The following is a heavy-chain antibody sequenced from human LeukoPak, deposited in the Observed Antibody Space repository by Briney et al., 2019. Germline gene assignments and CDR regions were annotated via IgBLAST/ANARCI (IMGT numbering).Heavy chain of an antibody. CDR2: ISSSSSTI. V-gene: IGHV3-48*01. Sequence: PGGSLRLSCAASGFTFSSYSMNWVRQAPGKGLEWVSYISSSSSTIYYADSVKGRFTISRDNAKNSLYLQMNSLRAEDTAVYYCARDLGIWSGSPHDYWGQGTLVTVSS. J-gene: IGHJ4*02. CDR1: GFTFSSYS. CDR3: ARDLGIWSGSPHDY. D-gene: IGHD3-3*01.